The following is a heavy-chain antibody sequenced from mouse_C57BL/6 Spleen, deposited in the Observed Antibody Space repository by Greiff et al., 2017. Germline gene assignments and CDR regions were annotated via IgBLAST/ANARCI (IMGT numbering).Heavy chain of an antibody. V-gene: IGHV5-17*01. CDR2: ISSGSSTI. Sequence: EVQLQESGGGLVKPGGSLKLSCAASGFTFSDYGMHWVRQAPEKGLEWVAYISSGSSTIYYADTVKGRFTISRDNAKNTLFLQMTSLRSEDTAMYYCARQVQYFDVWGTGTTVTVSS. CDR3: ARQVQYFDV. CDR1: GFTFSDYG. J-gene: IGHJ1*03.